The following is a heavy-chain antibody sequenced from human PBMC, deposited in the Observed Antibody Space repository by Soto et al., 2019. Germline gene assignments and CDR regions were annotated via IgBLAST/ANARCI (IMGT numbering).Heavy chain of an antibody. J-gene: IGHJ4*02. CDR2: IYTGDSHF. V-gene: IGHV5-51*01. CDR3: ARLDYSSSFSFD. CDR1: GHSFTTHW. D-gene: IGHD6-6*01. Sequence: GESLKISCQHSGHSFTTHWIGWVRQMPGKGPEWMGLIYTGDSHFRYGPSFQGQVTISTDRSATPPSLQRSSPKSSDSAISYCARLDYSSSFSFDWSQGTLVTVAS.